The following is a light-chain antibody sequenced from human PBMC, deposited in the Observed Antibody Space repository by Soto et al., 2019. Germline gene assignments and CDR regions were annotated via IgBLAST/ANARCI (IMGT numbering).Light chain of an antibody. CDR3: QQCGCSPYT. CDR2: GAS. V-gene: IGKV3-20*01. J-gene: IGKJ2*01. Sequence: EIVLTQSPGTLSLSPGERATLSCRASQSVSSSFLAWYQQKPGQAPRLLIYGASSRATGIPDRFSGSGSGADFTHTISSLEPEDFAVYYCQQCGCSPYTFGQGTKLEIK. CDR1: QSVSSSF.